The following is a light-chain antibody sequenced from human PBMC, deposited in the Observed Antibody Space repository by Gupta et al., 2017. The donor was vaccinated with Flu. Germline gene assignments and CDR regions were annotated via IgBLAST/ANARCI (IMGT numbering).Light chain of an antibody. CDR2: SAS. J-gene: IGKJ3*01. CDR3: HQADRTLQT. V-gene: IGKV1-39*01. Sequence: DIQLTQSPSFLSASVGDRVTITCRTSQHIYNYLNWYQGKPGRAPKLLIYSASILEGGVPSRFSGSGSGTEFTLTISSLQPEEFAVYYCHQADRTLQTFGHGTTVEIK. CDR1: QHIYNY.